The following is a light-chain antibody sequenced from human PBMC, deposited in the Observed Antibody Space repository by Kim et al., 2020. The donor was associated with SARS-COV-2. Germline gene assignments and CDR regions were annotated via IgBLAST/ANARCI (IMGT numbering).Light chain of an antibody. V-gene: IGKV3-15*01. CDR1: QSVSSH. CDR3: QQYNNVPPYT. Sequence: VSTGESAPLLCSASQSVSSHLAWYQEKPGQAPRLLIYGASTRATGIPARFSGSGSGTEFTLTISSLQSEEFAVYYLQQYNNVPPYTFGQGTKLEI. CDR2: GAS. J-gene: IGKJ2*01.